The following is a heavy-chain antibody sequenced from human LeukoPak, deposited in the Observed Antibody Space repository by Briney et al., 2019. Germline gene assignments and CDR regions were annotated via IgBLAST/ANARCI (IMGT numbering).Heavy chain of an antibody. D-gene: IGHD3-10*01. J-gene: IGHJ3*02. V-gene: IGHV3-30*02. Sequence: PGGSLRLSCAASGFTFSSYGMHWVRQAPGKGLEWVTFIRNDGSNKYYTDFVKGRFTISRDNSKNTLYLQMNSLGADDTAVYYCAKTGNYYGYDIWGQGTMVTVSS. CDR1: GFTFSSYG. CDR3: AKTGNYYGYDI. CDR2: IRNDGSNK.